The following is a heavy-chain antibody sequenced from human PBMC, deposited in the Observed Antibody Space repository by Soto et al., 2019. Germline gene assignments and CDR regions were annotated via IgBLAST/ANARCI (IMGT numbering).Heavy chain of an antibody. CDR2: IYHSGST. J-gene: IGHJ6*02. CDR3: ARAAVVPAAPPMDA. V-gene: IGHV4-38-2*01. D-gene: IGHD2-2*01. CDR1: GYSISSGYY. Sequence: SETLSLTCAVSGYSISSGYYWGWIRQPPGKGLEWIGSIYHSGSTYYNPSLKSRVTISVDTSKNQFSLKPSSVTAADTAVYYCARAAVVPAAPPMDAWGQGTTVTVSS.